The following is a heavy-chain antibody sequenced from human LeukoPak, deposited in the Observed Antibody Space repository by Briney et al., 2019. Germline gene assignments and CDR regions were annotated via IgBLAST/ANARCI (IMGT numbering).Heavy chain of an antibody. J-gene: IGHJ3*02. CDR3: ARYCSSTSCYSPNAFDI. Sequence: KPSETLSLTCAVYGGSFSGYYWSWLRQPPGKGLEWIGEINHSGSTNYNPSLKSRVTISVDTSKNQFSLKLSSVTAADKAVYYCARYCSSTSCYSPNAFDIWGQGTMVTVSS. D-gene: IGHD2-2*01. V-gene: IGHV4-34*01. CDR2: INHSGST. CDR1: GGSFSGYY.